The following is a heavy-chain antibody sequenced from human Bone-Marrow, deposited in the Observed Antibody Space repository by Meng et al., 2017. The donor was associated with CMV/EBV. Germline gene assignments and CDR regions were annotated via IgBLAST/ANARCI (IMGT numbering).Heavy chain of an antibody. CDR1: GFTFSSYG. Sequence: GESLKISCAASGFTFSSYGMHWVRQAPGKGLEWVAFIRYDGSNKYYADSVKGRFTISRDNSKNTLYLQMNSLRAEDTAVYYCAKPAQKYCSSTSCYSPDLLRELAIASIVYWGQGTLVTVSS. D-gene: IGHD2-2*01. CDR2: IRYDGSNK. CDR3: AKPAQKYCSSTSCYSPDLLRELAIASIVY. J-gene: IGHJ4*02. V-gene: IGHV3-30*02.